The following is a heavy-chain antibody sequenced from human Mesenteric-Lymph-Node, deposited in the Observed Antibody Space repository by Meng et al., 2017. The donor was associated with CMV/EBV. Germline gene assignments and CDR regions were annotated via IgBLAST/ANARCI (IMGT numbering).Heavy chain of an antibody. V-gene: IGHV3-23*01. D-gene: IGHD6-19*01. CDR3: AKSHMSIAVAGLFDY. CDR2: ISGSGVST. J-gene: IGHJ4*02. CDR1: GFIFTNYA. Sequence: GGSLRLSCAASGFIFTNYAMSWVRQAPGKGLEWVSGISGSGVSTYYADSVKGRFTISRDNSKNTLYLQMNSLRAGDTALYYCAKSHMSIAVAGLFDYWGQGTLVTVSS.